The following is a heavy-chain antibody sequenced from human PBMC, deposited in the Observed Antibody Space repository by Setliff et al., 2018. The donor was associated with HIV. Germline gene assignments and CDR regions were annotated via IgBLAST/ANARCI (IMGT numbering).Heavy chain of an antibody. CDR3: ARQVGEGKWYLDS. J-gene: IGHJ4*01. Sequence: SETLSLTCAVSGVSVNNDDDYWGWIRQPPGKGLEWIAIIHQSGTAHKRPSLKSRVTISIDTSENLFSLKLSGVTAADTAIYYCARQVGEGKWYLDSWGHGTLVTVS. V-gene: IGHV4-39*01. CDR1: GVSVNNDDDY. CDR2: IHQSGTA. D-gene: IGHD1-26*01.